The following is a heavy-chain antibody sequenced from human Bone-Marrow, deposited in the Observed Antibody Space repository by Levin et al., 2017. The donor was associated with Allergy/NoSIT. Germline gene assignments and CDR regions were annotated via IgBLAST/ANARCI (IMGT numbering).Heavy chain of an antibody. J-gene: IGHJ4*02. V-gene: IGHV4-34*01. CDR2: INHSGST. D-gene: IGHD3-22*01. Sequence: PGGSLRLSCAVYGGSFSGYYWSWIRQPPGKGLEWIGEINHSGSTNYNPSLKSRVTISVDTSKNQFSLKLSSVTAADTAVYYCARGLRITMIVVAYFDYWGQGTLVTVSS. CDR1: GGSFSGYY. CDR3: ARGLRITMIVVAYFDY.